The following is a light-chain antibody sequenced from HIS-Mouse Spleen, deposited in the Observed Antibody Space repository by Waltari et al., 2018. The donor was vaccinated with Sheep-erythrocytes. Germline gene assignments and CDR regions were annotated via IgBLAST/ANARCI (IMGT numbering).Light chain of an antibody. J-gene: IGKJ2*01. CDR2: DAS. CDR1: QSVSSY. V-gene: IGKV3-11*01. CDR3: QQSYSTLMYT. Sequence: EIVLTQSPATLSLSPGERATLSCRASQSVSSYLAWYQQKPGQAPRLLIYDASNRATGIPARFSGSGSGTEFTLTISSLQPEDFATYYCQQSYSTLMYTFGQGTKLEIK.